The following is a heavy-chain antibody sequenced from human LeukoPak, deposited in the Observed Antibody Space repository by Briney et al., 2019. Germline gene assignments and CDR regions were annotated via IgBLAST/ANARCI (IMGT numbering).Heavy chain of an antibody. J-gene: IGHJ5*02. CDR1: GFTFSSYA. V-gene: IGHV3-23*01. Sequence: GGSLRLSCAASGFTFSSYAMSWVRQAPGKGLEWVSAISGSGGSTYYADSVKGRFTISRGNSKNTLYLQMNSLRAEDTAVYYCAKDLSTYCGGDCSLPNWFDPWGQGTLVTVSS. CDR2: ISGSGGST. CDR3: AKDLSTYCGGDCSLPNWFDP. D-gene: IGHD2-21*02.